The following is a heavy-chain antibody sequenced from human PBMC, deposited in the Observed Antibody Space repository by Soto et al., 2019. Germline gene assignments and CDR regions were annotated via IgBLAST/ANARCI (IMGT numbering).Heavy chain of an antibody. D-gene: IGHD3-10*01. CDR2: IYYSGST. V-gene: IGHV4-59*01. Sequence: PSETLSLTCTVSGGSISSYYWSWIRQPPGKGLEWIGYIYYSGSTNYNPSLKSRVTISVDTSKNQFSLKLSSVTAADTAVYYCARVSGGLDPWGQGTLVTVPS. J-gene: IGHJ5*02. CDR1: GGSISSYY. CDR3: ARVSGGLDP.